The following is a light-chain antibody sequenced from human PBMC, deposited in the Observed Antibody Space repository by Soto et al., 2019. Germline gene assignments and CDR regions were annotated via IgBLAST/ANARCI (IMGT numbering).Light chain of an antibody. CDR3: QQYDSFSVT. Sequence: DIQMTQSPSTLPASVLDIVTITFLASQSISSWLAWYQQKPGKAPKLLIYKASSLESGVPSRFSGSGSGTEFRLTISTMQPDDFATYYCQQYDSFSVTFGQGTRLEIK. V-gene: IGKV1-5*03. CDR2: KAS. J-gene: IGKJ5*01. CDR1: QSISSW.